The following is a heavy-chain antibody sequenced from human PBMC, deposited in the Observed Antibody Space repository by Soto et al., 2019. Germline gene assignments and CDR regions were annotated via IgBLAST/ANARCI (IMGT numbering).Heavy chain of an antibody. CDR2: MNPNSGNT. J-gene: IGHJ6*02. CDR1: GYTFTSYD. CDR3: ARARPRAAAGTDYYYGMDV. D-gene: IGHD6-13*01. Sequence: ASVKVSCKASGYTFTSYDINWVRQATGQGLEWMGWMNPNSGNTGYAQKFQGRVTMTRNTSISTAYMELSSLRSEDTAVYYCARARPRAAAGTDYYYGMDVWGQGTTVTVSS. V-gene: IGHV1-8*01.